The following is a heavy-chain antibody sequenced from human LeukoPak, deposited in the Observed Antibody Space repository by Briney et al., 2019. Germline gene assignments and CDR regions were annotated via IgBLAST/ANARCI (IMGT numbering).Heavy chain of an antibody. CDR1: GFTASSNY. D-gene: IGHD5-24*01. CDR2: IYSGGST. J-gene: IGHJ3*02. Sequence: GGSLRLSCAASGFTASSNYMSWVRQAPGKGLEWASVIYSGGSTYYADFVKGRFTISRDNSKNTLYLQMNSLRAEDTAVYYCARDGVMAHDAFDIWGQGTMVTVSS. CDR3: ARDGVMAHDAFDI. V-gene: IGHV3-53*01.